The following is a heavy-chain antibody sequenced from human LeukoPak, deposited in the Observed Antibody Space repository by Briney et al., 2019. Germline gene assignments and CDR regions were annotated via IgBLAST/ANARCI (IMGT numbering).Heavy chain of an antibody. CDR1: GYTFTSYG. Sequence: ASVKVSCKASGYTFTSYGITWVRQAPGQGLEWMGWISAYDGNTNYAQKLQGRVTMTTDTSTSTAYMELRSLRSDDTAVYYCARVLYGSGSYSYRLDYWGQGTLVTVSS. D-gene: IGHD3-10*01. V-gene: IGHV1-18*01. J-gene: IGHJ4*02. CDR3: ARVLYGSGSYSYRLDY. CDR2: ISAYDGNT.